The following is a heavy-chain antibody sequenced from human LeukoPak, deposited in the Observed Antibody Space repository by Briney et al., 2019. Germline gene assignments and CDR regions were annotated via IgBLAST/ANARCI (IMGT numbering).Heavy chain of an antibody. D-gene: IGHD2-8*02. CDR2: INKDGSEK. V-gene: IGHV3-7*01. J-gene: IGHJ4*02. Sequence: GGSLRLSCAVSRFTFSDYWMRWDRQAPGKGLEWVATINKDGSEKQYVGSVKGRFTISRDNAKNSVYLQMTSLGAEDTAVYYCATYTQYFGAPGGADYWGLGTLVTVSS. CDR1: RFTFSDYW. CDR3: ATYTQYFGAPGGADY.